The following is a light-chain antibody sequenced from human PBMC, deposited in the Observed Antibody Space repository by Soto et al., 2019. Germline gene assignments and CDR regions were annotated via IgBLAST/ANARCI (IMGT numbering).Light chain of an antibody. CDR2: GAS. CDR3: QQYGSSPRT. Sequence: EIVLTQSPGTLSLSPGEGTTLSCRASQSIISSYLAWYQHKPGQAPRLLIYGASRRATGIPDRFSGTGSGTEFTLTISRLEPEDFAVYYCQQYGSSPRTFGQGTKLEIK. J-gene: IGKJ2*01. CDR1: QSIISSY. V-gene: IGKV3-20*01.